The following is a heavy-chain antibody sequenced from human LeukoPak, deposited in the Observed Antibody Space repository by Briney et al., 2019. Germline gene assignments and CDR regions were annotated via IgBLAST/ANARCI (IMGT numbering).Heavy chain of an antibody. CDR2: ISYSGST. D-gene: IGHD1-7*01. J-gene: IGHJ5*02. V-gene: IGHV4-59*01. CDR1: GGSISSYY. CDR3: ARGNWNYASFWFDP. Sequence: SETLSLTCTVSGGSISSYYWSWIRQPPGKGLEWIGYISYSGSTNYNPSLKSRVSISVETSKNQFSLKLSSVTAAGTAVYYCARGNWNYASFWFDPWGQGTLATVSS.